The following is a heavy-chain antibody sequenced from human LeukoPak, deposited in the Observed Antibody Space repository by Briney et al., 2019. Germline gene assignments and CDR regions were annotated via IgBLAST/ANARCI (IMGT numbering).Heavy chain of an antibody. CDR2: IYHSGST. V-gene: IGHV4-30-2*01. CDR3: ARNQQLVGAFDI. CDR1: GGSISTGGYS. D-gene: IGHD6-6*01. J-gene: IGHJ3*02. Sequence: SETLSLTCAVSGGSISTGGYSWSWIRQPPGKGLEWIGYIYHSGSTYYNPSLKSRVTMSVDRSKNQFSLKLSSVTAADTAVYYCARNQQLVGAFDIWGQGTMVTVSS.